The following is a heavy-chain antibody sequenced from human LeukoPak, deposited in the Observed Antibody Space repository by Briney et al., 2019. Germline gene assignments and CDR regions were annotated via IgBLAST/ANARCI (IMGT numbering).Heavy chain of an antibody. V-gene: IGHV1-18*04. CDR3: ARGDYGDYGDI. D-gene: IGHD4-17*01. J-gene: IGHJ3*02. Sequence: ASVKVSCKASGYTFTGYYMHWVRQAPGQGLEWMGWINAGNGNTKYSQEFQGRVTMTTDTSTSTAYMELRSLRSDDTAVYYCARGDYGDYGDIWGQGTMVTVSS. CDR1: GYTFTGYY. CDR2: INAGNGNT.